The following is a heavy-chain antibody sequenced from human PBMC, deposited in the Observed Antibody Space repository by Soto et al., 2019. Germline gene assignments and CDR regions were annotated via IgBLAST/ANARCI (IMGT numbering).Heavy chain of an antibody. V-gene: IGHV3-7*05. CDR1: GFTFSSYW. J-gene: IGHJ5*02. CDR2: IKQDGSEK. D-gene: IGHD3-10*01. CDR3: ARDGAGSGSYYPNWFDP. Sequence: GGSLRLSCAASGFTFSSYWMSWVRQAPGKGLEWVANIKQDGSEKYYVESVKGRFTISRDNAKNSLYLQMNSLRAEDTAVYYCARDGAGSGSYYPNWFDPWGQGTLVTVSS.